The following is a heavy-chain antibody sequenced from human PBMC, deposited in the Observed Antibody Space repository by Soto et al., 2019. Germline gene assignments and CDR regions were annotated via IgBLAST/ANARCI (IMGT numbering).Heavy chain of an antibody. CDR3: AADMGYCSGGSCQPFDY. J-gene: IGHJ4*02. CDR2: IVVGSGNT. D-gene: IGHD2-15*01. CDR1: GFTFTSSA. Sequence: GASVKVSCKASGFTFTSSAVQWVRQARGQRLEWIGWIVVGSGNTNYAQKFQERVTITRDMSTSTAYMELSSLRSEDTAVYYCAADMGYCSGGSCQPFDYWGQGTLVTVSS. V-gene: IGHV1-58*01.